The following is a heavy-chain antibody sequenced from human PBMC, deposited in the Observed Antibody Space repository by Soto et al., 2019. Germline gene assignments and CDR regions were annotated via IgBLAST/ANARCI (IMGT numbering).Heavy chain of an antibody. CDR3: AKDHGPGIAVAASVY. D-gene: IGHD6-19*01. CDR2: ISWDGGST. CDR1: GFTFDDYT. Sequence: GGSLRLSCAASGFTFDDYTMHWVRQAPGKGLEWVSLISWDGGSTYYADSVKGRFTISRDNSKNSLYLQMNSLRTEDTALYYCAKDHGPGIAVAASVYWGQGTLVTVSS. V-gene: IGHV3-43*01. J-gene: IGHJ4*02.